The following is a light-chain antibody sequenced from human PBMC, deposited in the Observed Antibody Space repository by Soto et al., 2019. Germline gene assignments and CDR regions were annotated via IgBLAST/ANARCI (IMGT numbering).Light chain of an antibody. Sequence: ETVMTQSPATLSASPGESATLSCRASQSVNSDLAWYQQIPGQAPRLLIYSASTGATGGPARFSGSGSGTEFPLTISSLQSEDFAIYYCQQYNNWPLTFGGGTKVEI. CDR1: QSVNSD. J-gene: IGKJ4*01. CDR2: SAS. CDR3: QQYNNWPLT. V-gene: IGKV3-15*01.